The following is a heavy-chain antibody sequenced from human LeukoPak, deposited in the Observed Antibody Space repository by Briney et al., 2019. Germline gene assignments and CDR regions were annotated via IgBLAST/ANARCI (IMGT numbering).Heavy chain of an antibody. CDR1: GGTFSSYA. CDR3: ASGDNGGNYRWAFDI. D-gene: IGHD4-23*01. Sequence: SVKVSCKASGGTFSSYAISWVRQAPGQGLEWMGGIIPIFGTANYAQKFQGRVTITTDESTSTAYMELSSLRSEDTAVYYCASGDNGGNYRWAFDIWGQGTMVTVSP. V-gene: IGHV1-69*05. J-gene: IGHJ3*02. CDR2: IIPIFGTA.